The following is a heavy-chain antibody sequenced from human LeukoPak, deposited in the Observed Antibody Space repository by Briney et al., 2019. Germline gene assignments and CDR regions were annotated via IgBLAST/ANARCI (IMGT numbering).Heavy chain of an antibody. J-gene: IGHJ4*02. CDR2: ISSSGSTI. CDR3: ARDLVYATFDY. V-gene: IGHV3-11*01. Sequence: AGGSLRLSCAASGFTFSDYYMSWIRQALGKGLEWVSYISSSGSTIYYADSVKGRFTISRDNAKNSLYLQMNSLRAEDTAVYYCARDLVYATFDYWGQGTLVTVSS. CDR1: GFTFSDYY. D-gene: IGHD2-8*01.